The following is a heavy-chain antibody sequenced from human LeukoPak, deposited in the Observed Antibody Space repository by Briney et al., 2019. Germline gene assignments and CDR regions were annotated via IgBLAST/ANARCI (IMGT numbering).Heavy chain of an antibody. D-gene: IGHD3-10*01. CDR1: GXTFSSYS. CDR2: VSYSSTI. V-gene: IGHV3-48*02. J-gene: IGHJ4*02. Sequence: HPGGSLRLSCAASGXTFSSYSMNWVRQAPGKGLEWISYVSYSSTIYYADSVKGRFTISRDNAKNSLYLQMNSLRDEDTAVYYCARDAHIVRGVNPLDYWGQGTLVTVSS. CDR3: ARDAHIVRGVNPLDY.